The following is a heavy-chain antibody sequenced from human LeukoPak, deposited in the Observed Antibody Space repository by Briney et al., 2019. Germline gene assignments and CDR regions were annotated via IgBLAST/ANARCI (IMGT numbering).Heavy chain of an antibody. CDR2: ISGSGGST. J-gene: IGHJ4*02. V-gene: IGHV3-23*01. Sequence: PGGSLRLSCAASGFTFSSYAMSWVRQAPGKGLEWVSAISGSGGSTYYADSVKGRFTISRDNSKNKLYLQMNSLRAEDTAVYYCASPVDYDSSGYYYWGQGTLVTVSS. CDR3: ASPVDYDSSGYYY. CDR1: GFTFSSYA. D-gene: IGHD3-22*01.